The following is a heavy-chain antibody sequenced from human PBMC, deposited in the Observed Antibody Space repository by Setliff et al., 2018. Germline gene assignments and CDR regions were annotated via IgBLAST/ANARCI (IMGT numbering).Heavy chain of an antibody. V-gene: IGHV3-7*03. D-gene: IGHD3-22*01. CDR2: IKQDGSEK. CDR3: AKDRSRDYDDSSGYEH. Sequence: PGGSLRLSCAASGFTFSNYWMNWVRQAQGKGLEWVANIKQDGSEKNYADSVKGRFTISRDNAKNSLYLQMNRLRAEDTALYYCAKDRSRDYDDSSGYEHWGQGTLVTVSS. J-gene: IGHJ4*02. CDR1: GFTFSNYW.